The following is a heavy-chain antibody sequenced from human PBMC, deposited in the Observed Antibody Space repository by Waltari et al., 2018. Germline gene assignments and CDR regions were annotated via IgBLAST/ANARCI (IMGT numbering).Heavy chain of an antibody. Sequence: QVQLVESGGGVVQPGRSLRLSCAASGFTFSSYAMHWVRQAPGKGLEGVAVISYDGSTKYYADAVKGRFTISRDKSKNTLYLQMNSLRAEDTAVYYCARELLMVRGVIANYYYYGMYVWGQGTTVTVSS. CDR2: ISYDGSTK. J-gene: IGHJ6*02. V-gene: IGHV3-30*01. CDR1: GFTFSSYA. D-gene: IGHD3-10*01. CDR3: ARELLMVRGVIANYYYYGMYV.